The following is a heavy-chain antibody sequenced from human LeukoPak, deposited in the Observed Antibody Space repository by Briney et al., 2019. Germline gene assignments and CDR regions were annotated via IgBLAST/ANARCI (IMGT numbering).Heavy chain of an antibody. CDR2: MNPNSGNT. V-gene: IGHV1-8*02. D-gene: IGHD1-1*01. Sequence: ASVKVSCKASGYTFTSYDINWVRQATGQGLEWMGWMNPNSGNTGYAQKFQGRVTMTRNTSISTAYMELSSLRAEDTAVYYCARDPRDGRLLGYWGQGTLVTVSS. J-gene: IGHJ4*02. CDR3: ARDPRDGRLLGY. CDR1: GYTFTSYD.